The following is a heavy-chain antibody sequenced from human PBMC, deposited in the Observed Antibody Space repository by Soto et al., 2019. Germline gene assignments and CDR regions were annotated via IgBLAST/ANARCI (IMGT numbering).Heavy chain of an antibody. J-gene: IGHJ6*02. D-gene: IGHD2-15*01. Sequence: EVQLVESGGGLIQRGGSLRLSWAASGFTFGHYSMNWVRQAPGKGPEWVSYISSDNRTINYADSVKGRFIITRDNAKKSLYVQMHSLRDEDAAVYYCAREGWPLLQSGMDVWGQGTTVTVSS. CDR1: GFTFGHYS. CDR2: ISSDNRTI. CDR3: AREGWPLLQSGMDV. V-gene: IGHV3-48*02.